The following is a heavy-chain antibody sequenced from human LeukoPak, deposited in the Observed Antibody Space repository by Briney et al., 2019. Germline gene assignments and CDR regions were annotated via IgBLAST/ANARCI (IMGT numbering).Heavy chain of an antibody. Sequence: SQTLSLTCTVSGGSISSGGYYWSWIRQPPGKGLEWIGYIYHSGSTYYNPSLKSRVTISVDRSKNQFSLKLTSVTAADAAVYYCARRNFGFGRFDYWGQGTLVTVPS. CDR3: ARRNFGFGRFDY. J-gene: IGHJ4*02. D-gene: IGHD3-3*02. CDR2: IYHSGST. CDR1: GGSISSGGYY. V-gene: IGHV4-30-2*02.